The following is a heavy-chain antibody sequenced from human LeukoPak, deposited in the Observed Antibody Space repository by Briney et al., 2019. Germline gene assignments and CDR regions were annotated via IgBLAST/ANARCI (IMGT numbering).Heavy chain of an antibody. CDR1: GYTFTGYY. J-gene: IGHJ6*03. Sequence: VSVKVSCKASGYTFTGYYMHWVRQAPGQGLEWMGWINPNSGGTNYAQKFQGRVTMTRDTSISTAYMELSRLRSDDTAVYYGARRRGAYYYMDVWGKGTTVTVSS. V-gene: IGHV1-2*02. D-gene: IGHD3-16*01. CDR2: INPNSGGT. CDR3: ARRRGAYYYMDV.